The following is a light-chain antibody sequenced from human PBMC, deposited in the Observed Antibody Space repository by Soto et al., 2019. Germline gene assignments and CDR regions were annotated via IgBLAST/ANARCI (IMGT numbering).Light chain of an antibody. V-gene: IGKV3-20*01. CDR2: GAS. CDR1: ESVSTSY. Sequence: EIVLTQSPGTLSLSPGERATLSCRASESVSTSYLAWYQQSPGQAPRLLIYGASNRATGIPDRFSGSGSGTDFTLTISRLEPEDFGVYYCQQFGSSIPHTFGQGTKLEIK. J-gene: IGKJ2*01. CDR3: QQFGSSIPHT.